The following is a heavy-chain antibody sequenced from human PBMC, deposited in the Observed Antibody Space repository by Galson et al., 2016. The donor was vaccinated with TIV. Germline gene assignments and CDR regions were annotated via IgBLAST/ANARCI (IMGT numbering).Heavy chain of an antibody. J-gene: IGHJ6*02. V-gene: IGHV1-69*13. D-gene: IGHD5-18*01. CDR1: GGTFSSFV. CDR2: ITPLFGTT. CDR3: AKDRNTAFDTYSYYYGMDV. Sequence: SVKVSCKAPGGTFSSFVFNWVRQAPGQGLEWMGGITPLFGTTNYAQKFQGRVTITADESTSTVYMELSSLRSEDTAVYYCAKDRNTAFDTYSYYYGMDVWVQGTTVTVSS.